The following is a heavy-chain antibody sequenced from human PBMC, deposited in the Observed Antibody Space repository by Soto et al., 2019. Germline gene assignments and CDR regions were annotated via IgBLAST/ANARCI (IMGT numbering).Heavy chain of an antibody. CDR3: ARGGVVYYYYYYGMHX. CDR1: GGTFSSYA. D-gene: IGHD3-22*01. Sequence: SLKVCCNASGGTFSSYAISWVRQAPGQGREWMGVIIPIFGTANYAHKFQGRVTITADKSTSTAYMELSSLRSEDTAVYYCARGGVVYYYYYYGMHXWGQGTTVTVS. CDR2: IIPIFGTA. J-gene: IGHJ6*02. V-gene: IGHV1-69*06.